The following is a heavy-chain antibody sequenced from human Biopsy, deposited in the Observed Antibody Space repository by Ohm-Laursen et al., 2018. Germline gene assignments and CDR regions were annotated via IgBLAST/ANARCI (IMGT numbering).Heavy chain of an antibody. CDR1: GGSMTGYE. D-gene: IGHD4-11*01. CDR2: IYYSGGT. V-gene: IGHV4-59*01. CDR3: ARDSGILNYGNFKYYHYYGMDV. J-gene: IGHJ6*02. Sequence: SQTLSLTCSVSGGSMTGYEWSWIRLAPGKGLEWIGYIYYSGGTKYNPSLASRVTFSVDMSKSQFSLKLYSVTAADTAVYYCARDSGILNYGNFKYYHYYGMDVWGQGTTVTVSS.